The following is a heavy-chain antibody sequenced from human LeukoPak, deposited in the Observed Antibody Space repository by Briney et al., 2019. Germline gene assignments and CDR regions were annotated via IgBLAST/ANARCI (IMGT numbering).Heavy chain of an antibody. CDR3: ARRSGGRDSSGEYWYFDL. CDR2: IYYSGST. CDR1: GGSISSYY. V-gene: IGHV4-59*08. D-gene: IGHD3-22*01. J-gene: IGHJ2*01. Sequence: SETLSLTCTVSGGSISSYYWSWIRQPPGKGLEWIGYIYYSGSTNYNPSLKSRVTISVDTSKNQFPLKLSSVTAADTAVYYCARRSGGRDSSGEYWYFDLWGRGTLVTVSS.